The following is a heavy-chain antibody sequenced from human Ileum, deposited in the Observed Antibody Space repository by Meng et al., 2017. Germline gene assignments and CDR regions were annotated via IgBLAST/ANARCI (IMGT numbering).Heavy chain of an antibody. V-gene: IGHV4-39*07. CDR2: HYYSGKT. CDR3: GRAPDY. Sequence: QVQLQQWGAGLLKPSETLSLTCSVSGSMTGADSYYWGWIRQSPGKGLEWIGSHYYSGKTYYNPSLKSRVTISVDASKSQFSLKLTSVTAADTAVYFCGRAPDYWGQGTLVTVSS. CDR1: GSMTGADSYY. J-gene: IGHJ4*02.